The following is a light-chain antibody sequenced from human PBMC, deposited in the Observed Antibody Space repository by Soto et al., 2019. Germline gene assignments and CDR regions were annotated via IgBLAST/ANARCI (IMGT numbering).Light chain of an antibody. CDR2: DVS. CDR1: SSDVGGYNY. Sequence: QSALTQPASVSGSPGQSITISCTGTSSDVGGYNYVSWYQHHPGKAPKVMIYDVSNRPSGVSNRFSGSKSGNTASLTISGLQAEDEADYYCISYTISSTLVFGGGTKLTVL. J-gene: IGLJ2*01. V-gene: IGLV2-14*03. CDR3: ISYTISSTLV.